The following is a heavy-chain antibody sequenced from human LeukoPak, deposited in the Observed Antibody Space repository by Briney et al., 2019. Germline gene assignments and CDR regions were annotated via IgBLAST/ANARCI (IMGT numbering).Heavy chain of an antibody. CDR3: ARIPHQLLPYYYYMDV. CDR1: GGSINRSSRYY. J-gene: IGHJ6*03. Sequence: SETLSLTCTVSGGSINRSSRYYWGWIRQPPGKGLEWIGSIFYSGSTYYNPSLKSRVTISVDTSKNQFSLKLSSVTAADTAVYYCARIPHQLLPYYYYMDVWGKGTTVTVSS. V-gene: IGHV4-39*07. CDR2: IFYSGST. D-gene: IGHD2-2*01.